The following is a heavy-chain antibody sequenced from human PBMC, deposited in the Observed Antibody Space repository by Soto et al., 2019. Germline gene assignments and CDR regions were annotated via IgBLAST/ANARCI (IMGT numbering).Heavy chain of an antibody. J-gene: IGHJ4*02. CDR1: GYSFTAYF. D-gene: IGHD6-6*01. Sequence: QVQVVQSGTEVKKPGASVKISCKASGYSFTAYFMHWVRQAPGQGLEWMGIVNPSGGNTNYAQKFQCRVTMTWDTSTSTVYMELSSLTSHDTAVYYCARAPYSSSSFGFDYWGQGTLDTVSS. CDR2: VNPSGGNT. CDR3: ARAPYSSSSFGFDY. V-gene: IGHV1-46*01.